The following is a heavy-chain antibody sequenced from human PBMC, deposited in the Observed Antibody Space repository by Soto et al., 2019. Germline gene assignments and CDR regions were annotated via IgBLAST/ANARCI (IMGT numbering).Heavy chain of an antibody. J-gene: IGHJ4*02. D-gene: IGHD3-16*02. CDR1: GFTFSGYW. CDR2: IKEDGSEK. CDR3: AKHDYVWGSYRTFDY. Sequence: EVHLVESGGHLVQPGGFLRQSCAGSGFTFSGYWMSWVRQAPGKGLEWVANIKEDGSEKYYVDSVEGRFTISRDNAKNSLYLQMNSLRAEDTGVYYCAKHDYVWGSYRTFDYWGQGTLVTVSS. V-gene: IGHV3-7*01.